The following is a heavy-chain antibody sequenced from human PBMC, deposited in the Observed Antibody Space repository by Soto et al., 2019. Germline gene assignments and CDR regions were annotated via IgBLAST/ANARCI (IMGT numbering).Heavy chain of an antibody. Sequence: QVQLVQSGAEVKKPGSSVKVSCKASGGTFSSYAISWVRQAPGQGLEWMGGITPIFGTANYAQKFQGGVTITADESTSTAHMELSSLRSEDTAVYYCARDYGHDCSGGRCYFYFWGQGTLVTVSS. CDR2: ITPIFGTA. D-gene: IGHD2-15*01. CDR1: GGTFSSYA. CDR3: ARDYGHDCSGGRCYFYF. V-gene: IGHV1-69*01. J-gene: IGHJ4*02.